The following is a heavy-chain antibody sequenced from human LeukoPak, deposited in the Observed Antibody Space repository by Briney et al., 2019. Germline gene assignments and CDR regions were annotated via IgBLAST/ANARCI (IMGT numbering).Heavy chain of an antibody. CDR2: IWYDGSNK. V-gene: IGHV3-33*06. J-gene: IGHJ4*02. D-gene: IGHD2-2*01. Sequence: LSLTCTVSDGSITNNDWSWVRQAPGKGLEWVAVIWYDGSNKYYADSVKGRFTISRDNSKNTLYLQMNSLRAEDTAVYYCAKDMCTSCYSFDYWGQGTLVTVSS. CDR1: DGSITNND. CDR3: AKDMCTSCYSFDY.